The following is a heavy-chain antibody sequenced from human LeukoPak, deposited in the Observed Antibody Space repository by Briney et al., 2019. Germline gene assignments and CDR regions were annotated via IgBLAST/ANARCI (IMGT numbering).Heavy chain of an antibody. CDR3: AKDYDILTGYLE. CDR2: IYYSGST. Sequence: SETLSLTCTVSGGSISSSSYYWGWIRQPPGKGLEWIGSIYYSGSTYYNPSLKSRVTISVDTSKNQFSLKLSSVTAADTAVYYCAKDYDILTGYLEWGQGTLVTVSS. D-gene: IGHD3-9*01. V-gene: IGHV4-39*02. CDR1: GGSISSSSYY. J-gene: IGHJ4*02.